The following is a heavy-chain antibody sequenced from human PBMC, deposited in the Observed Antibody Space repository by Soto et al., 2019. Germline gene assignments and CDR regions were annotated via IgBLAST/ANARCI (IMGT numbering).Heavy chain of an antibody. V-gene: IGHV1-69*06. CDR2: IIPIFGTA. D-gene: IGHD3-22*01. J-gene: IGHJ5*02. CDR3: ARDLSAYYYDSSGS. Sequence: ASVKVSCKASGGTFSSYAISWVRQAPGQGLEWMGGIIPIFGTANYAQKFQGRVTITADKSTSTAYMELSSLRSEDTTVYYCARDLSAYYYDSSGSWGQGTLVTVSS. CDR1: GGTFSSYA.